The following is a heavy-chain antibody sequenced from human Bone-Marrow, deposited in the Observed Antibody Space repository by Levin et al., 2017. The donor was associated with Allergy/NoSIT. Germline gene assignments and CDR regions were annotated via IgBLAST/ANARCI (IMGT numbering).Heavy chain of an antibody. CDR2: IHPGDSDT. Sequence: GESLKISCKISGDIVPNDWIAWVRQMPGKGLEWMGIIHPGDSDTIYSPSFQGQVTFSVDKSLNTAYLQWSSLRASDTAMYYCARHRMSRKVGWFDPWGQGTLVTVSS. CDR3: ARHRMSRKVGWFDP. J-gene: IGHJ5*02. CDR1: GDIVPNDW. V-gene: IGHV5-51*01.